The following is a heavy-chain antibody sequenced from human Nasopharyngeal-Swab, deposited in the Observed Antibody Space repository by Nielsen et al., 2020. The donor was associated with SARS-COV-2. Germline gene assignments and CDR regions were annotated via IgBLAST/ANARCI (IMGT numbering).Heavy chain of an antibody. CDR2: ISSSSSTI. CDR3: ARDPGTYYDILTGYYIFGYFDL. CDR1: GFTFSSYS. D-gene: IGHD3-9*01. Sequence: GGSLRLSCAASGFTFSSYSMNWVRQAPGKGLEWVSYISSSSSTIYYADSVKGRFTISRDNAKNSLYLQMNSLRDEDTAAYYCARDPGTYYDILTGYYIFGYFDLWGRGTLVTVSS. V-gene: IGHV3-48*02. J-gene: IGHJ2*01.